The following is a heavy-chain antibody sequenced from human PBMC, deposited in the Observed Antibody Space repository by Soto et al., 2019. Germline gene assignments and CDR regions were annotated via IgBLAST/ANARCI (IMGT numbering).Heavy chain of an antibody. J-gene: IGHJ4*01. D-gene: IGHD2-15*01. Sequence: LALACTRSRGYIRKVYGRWIRQPPGKRLEWIGFIFHSGNAKYNPSLKSRVTISIDTSKSQFSLSLDSVTAADTAVYFCARAHAPTLPFDYWGLGTLVTVSS. CDR3: ARAHAPTLPFDY. V-gene: IGHV4-59*01. CDR2: IFHSGNA. CDR1: RGYIRKVY.